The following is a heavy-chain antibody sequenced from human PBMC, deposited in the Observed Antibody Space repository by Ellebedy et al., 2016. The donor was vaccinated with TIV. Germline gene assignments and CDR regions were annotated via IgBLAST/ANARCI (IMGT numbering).Heavy chain of an antibody. Sequence: AASVKVSCKASEYTFTDFYIHWVRQAPGQGLEWMGGIIPIFGTADYAQKFQGRVTITADESTSTAYMELSSLRSEDTAVYYCARDLETYYYDSSGPRGAFDIWGQGTMVTVSS. J-gene: IGHJ3*02. CDR2: IIPIFGTA. CDR3: ARDLETYYYDSSGPRGAFDI. V-gene: IGHV1-69*13. D-gene: IGHD3-22*01. CDR1: EYTFTDFY.